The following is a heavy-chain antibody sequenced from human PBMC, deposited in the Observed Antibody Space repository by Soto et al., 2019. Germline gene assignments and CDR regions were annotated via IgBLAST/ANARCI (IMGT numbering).Heavy chain of an antibody. J-gene: IGHJ5*02. CDR2: INPSGGST. Sequence: ASVKVSCKASGYTFTSYYMHWVRQAPGQGLEWMGIINPSGGSTSYARKFQGRVTMTRDTSTSTVYMELSSLRSEDTAVYYCARSFSYYDSSGSVNWFDPWGQGTLVTVSS. D-gene: IGHD3-22*01. CDR3: ARSFSYYDSSGSVNWFDP. CDR1: GYTFTSYY. V-gene: IGHV1-46*01.